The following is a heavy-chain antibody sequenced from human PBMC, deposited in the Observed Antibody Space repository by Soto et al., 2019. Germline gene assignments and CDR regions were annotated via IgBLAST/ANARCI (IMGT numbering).Heavy chain of an antibody. V-gene: IGHV1-18*04. CDR1: GYTFTSYG. D-gene: IGHD4-4*01. J-gene: IGHJ6*02. CDR3: ARDSNDYYYYGMDV. CDR2: ISAYNGNT. Sequence: ASVKVSCKASGYTFTSYGISWVRQAPGQGLELMGWISAYNGNTNYAQKLQGRVTMTTDTSTSTAYMELRSLRSDDTAVYYCARDSNDYYYYGMDVWGQGTTVTVYS.